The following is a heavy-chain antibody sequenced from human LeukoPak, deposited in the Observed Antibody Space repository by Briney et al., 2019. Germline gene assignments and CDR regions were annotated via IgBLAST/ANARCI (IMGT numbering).Heavy chain of an antibody. V-gene: IGHV3-7*01. CDR2: IKQDGSEK. Sequence: GGSLRLSCAASGFTFSSNGMHWVRQAPGKGLEWVASIKQDGSEKYYVDSVKGRFTISRDNAKNSLSLQMNSLRAEDTAVYYCARDLGVVVAATAFDIWGQGTMVTVSS. J-gene: IGHJ3*02. CDR3: ARDLGVVVAATAFDI. CDR1: GFTFSSNG. D-gene: IGHD2-15*01.